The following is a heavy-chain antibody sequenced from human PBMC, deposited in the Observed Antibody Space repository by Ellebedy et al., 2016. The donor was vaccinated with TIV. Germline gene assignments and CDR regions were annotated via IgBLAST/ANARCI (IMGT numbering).Heavy chain of an antibody. V-gene: IGHV1-46*01. Sequence: ASVKVSCKASGYTFTSSFIHWVRQAPGQGLEWMGIINPSGGSSRYAQKFQGRVTMTRDTSTSTVYMELSSLRSEDTAVYYCARGQFGVVIIPFDYWGQGTLVTVSS. CDR2: INPSGGSS. J-gene: IGHJ4*02. CDR1: GYTFTSSF. CDR3: ARGQFGVVIIPFDY. D-gene: IGHD3-3*01.